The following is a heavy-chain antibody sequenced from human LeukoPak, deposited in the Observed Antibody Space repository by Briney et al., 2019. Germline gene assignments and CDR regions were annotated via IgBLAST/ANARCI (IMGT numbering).Heavy chain of an antibody. V-gene: IGHV4-59*01. J-gene: IGHJ6*03. D-gene: IGHD3-3*01. CDR2: IYYSGST. CDR3: ARNDAIFGVVTHMDV. Sequence: PSETLSLTFTVSGGSISSYYWSWIRQPPGKRLEWIGYIYYSGSTNYNPSLKSRVTISVDTSKNQFSLKLSSVTAADTAVYYCARNDAIFGVVTHMDVWGKGTTVTVSS. CDR1: GGSISSYY.